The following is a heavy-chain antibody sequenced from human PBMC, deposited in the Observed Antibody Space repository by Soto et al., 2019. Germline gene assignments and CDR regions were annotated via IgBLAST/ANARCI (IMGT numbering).Heavy chain of an antibody. CDR1: GYSFPSYG. CDR2: ISAYNGNT. CDR3: ARGPYSSGWYYYYGMDV. J-gene: IGHJ6*02. Sequence: ASVKVSCKASGYSFPSYGISWRRQAPGQGLEWMGWISAYNGNTNYAQKLQGRVTMTTDTSTSTAYMELRSLRSDDTAVYYCARGPYSSGWYYYYGMDVWGQGTTVTVSS. V-gene: IGHV1-18*01. D-gene: IGHD6-19*01.